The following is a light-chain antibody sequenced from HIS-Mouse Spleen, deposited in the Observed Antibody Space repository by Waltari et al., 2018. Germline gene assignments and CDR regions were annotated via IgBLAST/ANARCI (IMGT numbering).Light chain of an antibody. V-gene: IGLV3-10*01. CDR2: EDS. CDR1: ALPNKY. Sequence: SYELTPPPSVSVSPRHTSRITCSGDALPNKYAYWYQQKSGQAPVLVIYEDSKRPSGIPERFSGSSSGTMATLTISGAQVEDEADYYCYSTDSSGNHRVFGGGTKLTVL. J-gene: IGLJ2*01. CDR3: YSTDSSGNHRV.